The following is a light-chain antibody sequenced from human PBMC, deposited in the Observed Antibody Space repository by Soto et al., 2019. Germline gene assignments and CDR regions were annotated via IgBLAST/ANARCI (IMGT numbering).Light chain of an antibody. J-gene: IGLJ2*01. V-gene: IGLV2-14*01. CDR1: SSDVGGYNY. Sequence: QSVLTQPASVSGSPGQSITISCTGTSSDVGGYNYVSWYQQHPGKAPILRIYEVSNRPSEISNRFSVSKSGNTASLTISGLQAEDEGNYYCSSYTSGSTLVVFGGGTKLTVL. CDR3: SSYTSGSTLVV. CDR2: EVS.